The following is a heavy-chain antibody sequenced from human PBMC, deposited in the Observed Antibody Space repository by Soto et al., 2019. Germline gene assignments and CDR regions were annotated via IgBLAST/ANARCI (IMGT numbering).Heavy chain of an antibody. V-gene: IGHV1-69*04. D-gene: IGHD2-2*01. CDR3: ARDPPKGYCSSTSCPIDP. CDR1: GGTFSSYT. J-gene: IGHJ5*02. CDR2: IIPNLGIA. Sequence: ASVKVSCKASGGTFSSYTISWVRQAPGQGLEWMGRIIPNLGIANYAQKLQGRVTMTTDTSTSTAYMELRSLRSDDTAVYYCARDPPKGYCSSTSCPIDPWGQGTLVTVSS.